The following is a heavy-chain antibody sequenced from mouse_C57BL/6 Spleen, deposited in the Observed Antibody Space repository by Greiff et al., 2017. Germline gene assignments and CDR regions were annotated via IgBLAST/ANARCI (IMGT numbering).Heavy chain of an antibody. CDR1: GYTFTSYW. J-gene: IGHJ2*01. CDR3: ARFYYGNYDFDY. V-gene: IGHV1-64*01. Sequence: VQLQQPGAELVKPGASVKLSCKASGYTFTSYWMHWVKQRPGQGLEWIGMIHPNSGSTNYNEKFKSKATLTVDKSSSTAYMQLSSLTSEDSAVYYCARFYYGNYDFDYWGQGTTLTVSS. CDR2: IHPNSGST. D-gene: IGHD2-1*01.